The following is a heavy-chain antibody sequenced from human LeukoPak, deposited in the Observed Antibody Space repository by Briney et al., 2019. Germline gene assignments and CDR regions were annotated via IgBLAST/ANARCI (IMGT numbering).Heavy chain of an antibody. J-gene: IGHJ4*02. CDR3: AKAYPTGVIVLMVYPIFDY. CDR1: GFTFSSYA. Sequence: GGSLRLSCAASGFTFSSYAMSWVRQAPGKGLEWVSSISGSGGSTYYADSVKGRFTISRDNSKNTLYLQMNSLRAEDTAVYYCAKAYPTGVIVLMVYPIFDYWGQGTLVTVSS. CDR2: ISGSGGST. V-gene: IGHV3-23*01. D-gene: IGHD2-8*01.